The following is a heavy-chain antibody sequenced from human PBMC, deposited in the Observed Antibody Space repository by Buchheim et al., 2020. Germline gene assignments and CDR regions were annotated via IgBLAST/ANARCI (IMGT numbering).Heavy chain of an antibody. CDR3: ARDLGAAGQHFDY. V-gene: IGHV3-48*03. Sequence: EVQLVESGGGLVQPGGSLRLSCAASGFTFSSYEMNWVRQAPGKGLEWVSYTTSSGDIGYYADSVKGRFTISRDNAKNSLYLQMNSLRAEDTAVYYCARDLGAAGQHFDYWRQGTL. CDR2: TTSSGDIG. J-gene: IGHJ4*02. D-gene: IGHD6-13*01. CDR1: GFTFSSYE.